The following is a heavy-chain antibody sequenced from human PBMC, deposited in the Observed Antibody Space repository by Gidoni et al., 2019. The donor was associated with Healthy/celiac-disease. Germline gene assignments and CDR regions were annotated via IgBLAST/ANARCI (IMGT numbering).Heavy chain of an antibody. J-gene: IGHJ3*02. CDR2: TNPSGGST. Sequence: QGQLVQSGAEVKKHRASVKGSCNASGYTFTSYYMHWVRQALGQVLEWMGITNPSGGSTSYEQKFQGRVTMTRDTSTSTVYMELSSLRSEDTAVYYCARDLLSAFDIWGQGTMVTVSS. CDR3: ARDLLSAFDI. CDR1: GYTFTSYY. V-gene: IGHV1-46*01.